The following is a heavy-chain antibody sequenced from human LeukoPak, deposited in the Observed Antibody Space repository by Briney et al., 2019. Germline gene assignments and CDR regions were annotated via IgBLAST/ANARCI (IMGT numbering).Heavy chain of an antibody. CDR2: IFQTGIT. Sequence: SETLSLTCAVSGGSINSSYWWNWVRQPPGKGLEWIGEIFQTGITNYNPSLKSRVTISVDKSKSQFSLRLTSVTAADTAVYYCARSGELWLAYYYYMDVWGKGTTVTVSS. CDR1: GGSINSSYW. V-gene: IGHV4-4*02. CDR3: ARSGELWLAYYYYMDV. D-gene: IGHD6-19*01. J-gene: IGHJ6*03.